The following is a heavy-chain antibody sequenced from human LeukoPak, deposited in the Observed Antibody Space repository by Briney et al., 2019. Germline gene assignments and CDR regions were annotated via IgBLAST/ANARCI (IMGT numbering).Heavy chain of an antibody. D-gene: IGHD3-22*01. J-gene: IGHJ4*02. CDR1: GYTFTSYY. Sequence: ASVKVSCKASGYTFTSYYMHWVRQAPGQGLEWMGIINPSCGSTSYAQKFQGRVTMTRDMSTSTVYMELSSLRSEDTAVYYCARGVRGYYDSSGYYSDWGQGTLVTVSS. V-gene: IGHV1-46*01. CDR3: ARGVRGYYDSSGYYSD. CDR2: INPSCGST.